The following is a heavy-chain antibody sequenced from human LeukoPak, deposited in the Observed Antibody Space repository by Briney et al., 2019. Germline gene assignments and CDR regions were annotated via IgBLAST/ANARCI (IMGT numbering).Heavy chain of an antibody. CDR3: AREGHSSGWYGADY. D-gene: IGHD6-19*01. Sequence: GGSLRLSCAASGFTFSSYWMSWVRQAPGKGLEWVANIKQDGSEKYYVDSVKGRFTISRDNAKNSLYLQMNSLRAEDTAVYYCAREGHSSGWYGADYWGQGTLATVSS. V-gene: IGHV3-7*01. CDR1: GFTFSSYW. J-gene: IGHJ4*02. CDR2: IKQDGSEK.